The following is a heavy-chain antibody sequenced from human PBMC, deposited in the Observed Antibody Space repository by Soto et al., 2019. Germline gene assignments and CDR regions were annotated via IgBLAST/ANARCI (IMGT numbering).Heavy chain of an antibody. D-gene: IGHD3-10*01. Sequence: SVKVSCKASGYIFITYGISWVRQAPGQGLEWMGRISPYNGNTNYAQNLQGRVTVTTVTSTSTAYMELRSLRSDATAVYYCATDVHGSWIHYTDHWG. J-gene: IGHJ4*01. CDR3: ATDVHGSWIHYTDH. CDR1: GYIFITYG. CDR2: ISPYNGNT. V-gene: IGHV1-18*01.